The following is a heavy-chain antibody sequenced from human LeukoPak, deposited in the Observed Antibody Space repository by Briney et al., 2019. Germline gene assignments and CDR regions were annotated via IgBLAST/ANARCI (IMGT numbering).Heavy chain of an antibody. V-gene: IGHV4-61*02. D-gene: IGHD6-13*01. CDR1: GGSIGSGSYY. J-gene: IGHJ3*02. CDR3: ARDLRIAAAYDAFDI. Sequence: SETLSLTCTVSGGSIGSGSYYWSWIRQPAGEGLGWIGRIYTSGSTNYNPSLKSRVTISVDTSKNQFSLKLSSVTAADTAVYYCARDLRIAAAYDAFDIWGQGTMVTVSS. CDR2: IYTSGST.